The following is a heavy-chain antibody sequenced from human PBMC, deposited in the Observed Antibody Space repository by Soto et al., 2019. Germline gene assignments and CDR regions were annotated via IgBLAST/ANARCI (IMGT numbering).Heavy chain of an antibody. CDR2: MYSSENT. D-gene: IGHD2-2*03. CDR1: GGFVSSSSYS. Sequence: SETLSLTCSVSGGFVSSSSYSWGWIRQSPGKGLEWIGTMYSSENTYYNPSLLSRVTISVDTSKDEFSLRLSSVTAADTAVYYCARLNGYCISTNCHGYYGMDVWGQGTTVTVSS. V-gene: IGHV4-39*01. J-gene: IGHJ6*02. CDR3: ARLNGYCISTNCHGYYGMDV.